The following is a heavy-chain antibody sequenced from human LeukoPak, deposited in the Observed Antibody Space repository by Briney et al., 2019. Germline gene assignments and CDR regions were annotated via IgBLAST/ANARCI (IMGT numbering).Heavy chain of an antibody. V-gene: IGHV3-30*04. CDR1: GFTFSSYA. CDR3: AKDSRTGALDY. J-gene: IGHJ4*02. CDR2: ISYDGSNK. D-gene: IGHD3-10*01. Sequence: QSGGSLRLSCAASGFTFSSYAMHWVRQAPGKGLEWVAVISYDGSNKYYADSVKGRFTISRDNSKNTLYLQMNSLRAEDTAVYYCAKDSRTGALDYWGQGTLVTVSS.